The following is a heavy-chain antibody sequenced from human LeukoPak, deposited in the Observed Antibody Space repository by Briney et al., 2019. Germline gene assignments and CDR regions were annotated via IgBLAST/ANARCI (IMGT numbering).Heavy chain of an antibody. CDR1: GFTFSSFV. Sequence: GGSLRLSCAASGFTFSSFVMLWVRQAPGKGLEYVSAITTNGGSTYYAKSVKGRFTISRDNSKNTLYLQMDSLRAEDMAVYYCARVPVVTGAHAFDIWGQGTMVTVSS. CDR3: ARVPVVTGAHAFDI. V-gene: IGHV3-64*01. D-gene: IGHD3-22*01. J-gene: IGHJ3*02. CDR2: ITTNGGST.